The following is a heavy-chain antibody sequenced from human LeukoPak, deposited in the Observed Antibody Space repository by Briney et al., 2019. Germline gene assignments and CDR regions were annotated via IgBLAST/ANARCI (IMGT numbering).Heavy chain of an antibody. CDR2: IGVSCGNT. J-gene: IGHJ4*02. CDR1: GFTISSYA. D-gene: IGHD3-9*01. CDR3: AKAEGYDVLTGFYY. Sequence: GGSLTLSCTTSGFTISSYAMSWVRQAPGKGLEWLPGIGVSCGNTYYPDSLKGRFTISRDNSKTTLYLQMNSVRTEHTAVYYCAKAEGYDVLTGFYYWGRGTVVTVPA. V-gene: IGHV3-23*01.